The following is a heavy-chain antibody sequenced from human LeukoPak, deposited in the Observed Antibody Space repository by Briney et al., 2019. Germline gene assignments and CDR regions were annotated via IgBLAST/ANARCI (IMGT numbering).Heavy chain of an antibody. CDR2: FSGGDGST. J-gene: IGHJ4*02. D-gene: IGHD2-2*02. V-gene: IGHV3-23*01. CDR3: AKGKVVPATIYDY. CDR1: GYTFTSYG. Sequence: ASVKVSCKASGYTFTSYGISWVRQAPGQGLEWVSGFSGGDGSTSYADSVKGRFTISRDNSKNTLYLQMNSLRAEDTAVYYCAKGKVVPATIYDYWGQGTLVTVSS.